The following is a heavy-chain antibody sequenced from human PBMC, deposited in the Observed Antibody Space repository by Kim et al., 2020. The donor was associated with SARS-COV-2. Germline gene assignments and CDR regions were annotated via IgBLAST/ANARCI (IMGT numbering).Heavy chain of an antibody. J-gene: IGHJ4*02. D-gene: IGHD6-6*01. CDR3: ARGRPLYYFDY. V-gene: IGHV3-66*01. Sequence: TYYADPGKGRLTISRDNSKNTLYLHRNSLRAEDTAVYYWARGRPLYYFDYWGQGTLVTVSS. CDR2: T.